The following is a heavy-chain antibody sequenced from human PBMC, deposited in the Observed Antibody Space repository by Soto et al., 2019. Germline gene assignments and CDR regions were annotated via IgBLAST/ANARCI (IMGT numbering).Heavy chain of an antibody. CDR1: GYSFTSHW. D-gene: IGHD3-16*01. Sequence: GESLKISCKGSGYSFTSHWISWVRQMPGKGLEWMGTIDPSDSYTNYSPSFQGHVTISADKSISTAYLQWSSLKASDTAMYYCARHKVPDYDPTRGVSFDYWGQGTLVTGSS. CDR2: IDPSDSYT. J-gene: IGHJ4*02. CDR3: ARHKVPDYDPTRGVSFDY. V-gene: IGHV5-10-1*01.